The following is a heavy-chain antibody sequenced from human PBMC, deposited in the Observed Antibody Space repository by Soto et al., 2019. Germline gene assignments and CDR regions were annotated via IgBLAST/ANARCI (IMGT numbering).Heavy chain of an antibody. CDR2: ISWNDDN. J-gene: IGHJ4*02. D-gene: IGHD3-10*01. CDR1: GFSLATHDVG. V-gene: IGHV2-5*01. CDR3: AHARLLWVGGYFDY. Sequence: QVTLKESGPTLVKPTQSLTLTCTFSGFSLATHDVGVGWIRQPPGEALEWLALISWNDDNRYSPSLKSRLTTAQDTSKNQVVLTIDNMDPVDTATYYCAHARLLWVGGYFDYWGQGILVTVSS.